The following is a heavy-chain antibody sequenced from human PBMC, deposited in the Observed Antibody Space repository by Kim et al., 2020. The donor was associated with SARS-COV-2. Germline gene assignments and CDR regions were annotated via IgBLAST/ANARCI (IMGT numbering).Heavy chain of an antibody. CDR3: ARGSDYPPPHNAFGI. CDR1: GGSISNYY. V-gene: IGHV4-59*01. D-gene: IGHD6-25*01. CDR2: VYYNGNT. Sequence: SETLSLTCTVSGGSISNYYWSWIRQPPGKGLEWIGHVYYNGNTKYNPSLNSRVIILVDTSKNQFSLHLSAVTAVDTAVYCCARGSDYPPPHNAFGIGGPGTMVAVSS. J-gene: IGHJ3*02.